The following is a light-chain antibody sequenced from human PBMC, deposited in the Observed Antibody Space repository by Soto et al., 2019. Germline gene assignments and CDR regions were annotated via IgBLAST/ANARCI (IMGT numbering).Light chain of an antibody. V-gene: IGKV1-5*01. Sequence: DIQMTQSPSTLSASVGDRVTITCRASQIISSWLAWYQQKPGKAPKLLIYDASSLESGVPSRFSGSGSGTEFTLTISSLQPDDFATYYCQQYNSPRLTFGGGTKVEIK. CDR3: QQYNSPRLT. J-gene: IGKJ4*01. CDR2: DAS. CDR1: QIISSW.